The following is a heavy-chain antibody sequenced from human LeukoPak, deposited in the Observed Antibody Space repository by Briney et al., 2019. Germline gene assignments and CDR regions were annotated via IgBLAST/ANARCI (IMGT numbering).Heavy chain of an antibody. CDR3: ARQNGLASDPDY. V-gene: IGHV5-51*01. Sequence: GESLKISCQGSGYSFTNYWIGWVRQMPGKGLEWMGIIYPGDFDTKYGPSFQGQVTISADKSIRAAYLQWSSLKASDTAIYYCARQNGLASDPDYWGQGTLVTVSS. CDR2: IYPGDFDT. D-gene: IGHD6-13*01. CDR1: GYSFTNYW. J-gene: IGHJ4*02.